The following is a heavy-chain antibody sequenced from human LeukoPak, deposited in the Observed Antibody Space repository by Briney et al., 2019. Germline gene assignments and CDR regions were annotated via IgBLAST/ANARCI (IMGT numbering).Heavy chain of an antibody. CDR3: ARATHNWNSYMDV. V-gene: IGHV3-23*01. CDR2: ISGSGSGT. J-gene: IGHJ6*03. D-gene: IGHD1-20*01. CDR1: GFTFSTFA. Sequence: GGSLRLSCAASGFTFSTFAMSWVRQAPGKGLEWVAGISGSGSGTFYADYVEGRFTISRDNSKNTLYLQMNSLRAEDTAVYYCARATHNWNSYMDVWGKGTTVTVSS.